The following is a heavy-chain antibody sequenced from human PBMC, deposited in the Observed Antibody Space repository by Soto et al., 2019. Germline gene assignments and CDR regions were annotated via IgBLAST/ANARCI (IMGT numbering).Heavy chain of an antibody. D-gene: IGHD1-20*01. J-gene: IGHJ5*02. Sequence: EVQLLESGGGLVQPGGSLTLSCAASGFTFSTSAMSWVRQAPGKGLEWVSAISGTGATTLYADSVEGRFSISRDNFRNMLYLQMNSLRVEDTAVYYCAKQTITAGMKYFDPRGQGALVTLSS. V-gene: IGHV3-23*01. CDR3: AKQTITAGMKYFDP. CDR1: GFTFSTSA. CDR2: ISGTGATT.